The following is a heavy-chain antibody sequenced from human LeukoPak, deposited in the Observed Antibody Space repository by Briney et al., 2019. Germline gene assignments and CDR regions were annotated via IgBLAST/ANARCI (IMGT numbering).Heavy chain of an antibody. CDR2: MYYSGST. CDR3: ARPYYYDSRIDP. D-gene: IGHD3-22*01. Sequence: PSQTLSLTCTVSGGSISSGDYYWSWIRQPPGKGLEWIAYMYYSGSTYYNPSPKSRVTMSADTSKNQLSLKLSSVTAADTAVYYCARPYYYDSRIDPWGQGILVTVS. J-gene: IGHJ5*02. V-gene: IGHV4-30-4*01. CDR1: GGSISSGDYY.